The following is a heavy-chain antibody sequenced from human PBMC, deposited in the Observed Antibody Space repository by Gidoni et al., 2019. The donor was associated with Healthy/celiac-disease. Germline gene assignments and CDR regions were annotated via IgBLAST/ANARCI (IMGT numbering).Heavy chain of an antibody. Sequence: EVQLLEPGGGLLQPGGSLRLPCPASRFPLSSYAMSWVRQAPGKGLGWVSAISSSGGSTYYADSVKSRFTISRDNSKNTLYLQMNSLGAEETAVDYCAKDRGDSSGWYDYWGQGTLVTVSS. CDR2: ISSSGGST. J-gene: IGHJ4*02. CDR3: AKDRGDSSGWYDY. CDR1: RFPLSSYA. D-gene: IGHD6-19*01. V-gene: IGHV3-23*01.